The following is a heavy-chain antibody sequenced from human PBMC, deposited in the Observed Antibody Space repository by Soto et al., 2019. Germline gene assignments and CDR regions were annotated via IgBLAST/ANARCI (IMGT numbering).Heavy chain of an antibody. J-gene: IGHJ3*02. V-gene: IGHV3-33*01. CDR2: IWYDGSNK. D-gene: IGHD3-10*01. Sequence: GGSLRLSCAASGFTFSSYGMHWVRQAPGKGLEWVAVIWYDGSNKYYADSVKGRFTISRDNSKNTLYLQMNSLRAEDTAVYYCARESRREGFGYAFDIWGQGTMVTVSS. CDR1: GFTFSSYG. CDR3: ARESRREGFGYAFDI.